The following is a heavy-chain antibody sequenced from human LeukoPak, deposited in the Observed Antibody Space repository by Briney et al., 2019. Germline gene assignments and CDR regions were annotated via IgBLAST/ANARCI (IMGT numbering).Heavy chain of an antibody. V-gene: IGHV3-74*01. CDR1: GFTSSSYW. CDR3: ARAGQFDYFDY. Sequence: GRSLRLSYASSGFTSSSYWMHWVRQAPGKGLVWVSRINSDGSSTSYADSVKGRFTISRDNAKNTLYLQMNSLRAEDTAVYYCARAGQFDYFDYWGQGTLVTVSS. CDR2: INSDGSST. J-gene: IGHJ4*02. D-gene: IGHD1-14*01.